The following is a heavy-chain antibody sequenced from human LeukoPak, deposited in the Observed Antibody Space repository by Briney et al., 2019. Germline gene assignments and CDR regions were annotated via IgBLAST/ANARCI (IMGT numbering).Heavy chain of an antibody. J-gene: IGHJ4*02. V-gene: IGHV3-74*01. CDR3: SKDLSGAHDY. CDR1: GFTFSSYW. D-gene: IGHD4-17*01. CDR2: VNTDGRTA. Sequence: GGSLRLSCAASGFTFSSYWMHWVRQAPGKGLVWVSRVNTDGRTATYADSVKGRFTISRDNAKNTLFLQMNSLRVEDTAVYYCSKDLSGAHDYWGQGTVVTVSS.